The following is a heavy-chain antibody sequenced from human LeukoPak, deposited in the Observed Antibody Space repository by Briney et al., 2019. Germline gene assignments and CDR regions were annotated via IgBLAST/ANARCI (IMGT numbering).Heavy chain of an antibody. V-gene: IGHV3-66*01. CDR2: IYSGGST. CDR3: ARDHNSGRAGY. Sequence: GGSLRLSCAASGVSVSSSYMSWVRQAPGKGREWVSVIYSGGSTDYADSVKGRFTISRDNSKNTLYLQMNGLRVEDTAVYYCARDHNSGRAGYWGQGALVTVSS. CDR1: GVSVSSSY. J-gene: IGHJ4*02. D-gene: IGHD2/OR15-2a*01.